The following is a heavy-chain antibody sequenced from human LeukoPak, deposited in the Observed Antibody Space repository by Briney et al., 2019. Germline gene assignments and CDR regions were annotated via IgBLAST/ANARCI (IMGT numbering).Heavy chain of an antibody. V-gene: IGHV4-4*07. CDR3: ARASGYSSSWYKIFWFDP. Sequence: PSETLSLTCTVSGGSISTNYWSWIRQPAGKGLEWIGRIYNSGNTNYSPSLESRVTMSADTSKNQFSLKLSSVTAADTAVYYCARASGYSSSWYKIFWFDPWGQGTLVTVSS. CDR1: GGSISTNY. J-gene: IGHJ5*02. D-gene: IGHD6-13*01. CDR2: IYNSGNT.